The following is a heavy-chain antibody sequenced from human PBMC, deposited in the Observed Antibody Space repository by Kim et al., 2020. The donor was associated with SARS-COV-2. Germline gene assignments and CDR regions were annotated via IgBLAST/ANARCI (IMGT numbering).Heavy chain of an antibody. V-gene: IGHV3-11*01. J-gene: IGHJ4*02. D-gene: IGHD3-10*01. CDR3: ARSQSGWVGSYVDY. Sequence: ADPVKGRLTISRDNAKNSLYLQMNSLRAEDTAVYYCARSQSGWVGSYVDYWGQGTLVTVSS.